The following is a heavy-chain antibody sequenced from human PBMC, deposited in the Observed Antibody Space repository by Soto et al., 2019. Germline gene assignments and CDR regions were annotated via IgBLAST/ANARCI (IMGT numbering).Heavy chain of an antibody. CDR3: VRECLSYFDS. Sequence: EVQLVESGGGLVQPGGSLRLSCAASGFTFFGHYMTWVRQAPGKGLEWVANIKHDGGDNHYVDSVKGRFTISRDNAKNSLYLQMNSLRAEDTAVYYCVRECLSYFDSWGQGTLLTVSS. CDR2: IKHDGGDN. CDR1: GFTFFGHY. V-gene: IGHV3-7*04. J-gene: IGHJ4*02.